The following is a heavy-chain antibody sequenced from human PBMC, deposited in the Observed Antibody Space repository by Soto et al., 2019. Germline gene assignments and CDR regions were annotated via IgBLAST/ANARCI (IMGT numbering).Heavy chain of an antibody. D-gene: IGHD3-3*01. CDR1: GGTFSSYT. CDR2: IIPILGIA. V-gene: IGHV1-69*02. J-gene: IGHJ4*02. Sequence: QVQLVQSGAEVKKPGSSVKVSCKASGGTFSSYTISWVRQAPGQGLEWMGRIIPILGIANYAQKFQGRVTITAAKCTSTAYMELSSLRSEDTAVYYCASYLPTRGAAKYDFWSGYYRYWGQGTLVTVSS. CDR3: ASYLPTRGAAKYDFWSGYYRY.